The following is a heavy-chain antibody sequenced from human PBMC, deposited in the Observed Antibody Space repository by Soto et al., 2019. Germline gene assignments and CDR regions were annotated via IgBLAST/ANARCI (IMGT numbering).Heavy chain of an antibody. CDR3: ARDYSSGYGMDV. CDR2: MNPNSGNT. D-gene: IGHD6-19*01. J-gene: IGHJ6*02. V-gene: IGHV1-8*01. Sequence: QVQLVQSGAEVKKPGASVKVSCKASGYTFTSYDINWVRQATGHGLEWMGWMNPNSGNTDYAQKFQGRVTMTRNTSISTAYMELSSLRSEDTAVYYCARDYSSGYGMDVWGQGTTVTVSS. CDR1: GYTFTSYD.